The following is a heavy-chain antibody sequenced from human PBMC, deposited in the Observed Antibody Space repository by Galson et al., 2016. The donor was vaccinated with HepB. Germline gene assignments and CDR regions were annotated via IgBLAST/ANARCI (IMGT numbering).Heavy chain of an antibody. Sequence: SVKVSCKASGGTFLTYAFAWVRQAPGQGLEWVGWMNPKRGNTGYAPKFQGRVTMTRDTSINTAYMELSSLTSEDTAMYYCATKGSHYDYAWVNNRFRAYGLDVWGQGTTVTVS. CDR1: GGTFLTYA. D-gene: IGHD3-16*01. CDR2: MNPKRGNT. V-gene: IGHV1-8*01. CDR3: ATKGSHYDYAWVNNRFRAYGLDV. J-gene: IGHJ6*02.